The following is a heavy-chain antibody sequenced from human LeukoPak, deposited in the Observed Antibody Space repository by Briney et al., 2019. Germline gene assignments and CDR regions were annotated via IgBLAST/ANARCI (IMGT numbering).Heavy chain of an antibody. V-gene: IGHV4-39*07. CDR3: ARDLVSGYYGSGSYSYYFDY. J-gene: IGHJ4*02. CDR1: GVSISSSNSY. D-gene: IGHD3-10*01. Sequence: SETLSLTCTVSGVSISSSNSYWGWIRQPPGKGLEWIGSIYYSGNTYYNASLKSQVSISIDTSKNQFSLKLSSVTAADTAVYYCARDLVSGYYGSGSYSYYFDYWGQGTLVTVSS. CDR2: IYYSGNT.